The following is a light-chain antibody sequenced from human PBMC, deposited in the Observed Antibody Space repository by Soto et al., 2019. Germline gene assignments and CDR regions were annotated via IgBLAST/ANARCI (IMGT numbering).Light chain of an antibody. CDR2: GAS. CDR3: PQYGYSPIT. J-gene: IGKJ5*01. Sequence: EVGLTQSPGTLSLSPGERATLSCRASQSVGSNYLAWYQQKPGQAPRLLIYGASSRATGIADRFSGSGSGTDFTLTISRLQPEDFALYYCPQYGYSPITFGQGSLLAI. V-gene: IGKV3-20*01. CDR1: QSVGSNY.